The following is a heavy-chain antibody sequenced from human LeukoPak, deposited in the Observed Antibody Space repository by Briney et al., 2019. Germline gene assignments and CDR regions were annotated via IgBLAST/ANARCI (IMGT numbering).Heavy chain of an antibody. CDR2: INHSGST. Sequence: SETLSLTCAVYGGSFSGYYWSWIRQPPGKGLEWIGEINHSGSTNYNPSLKSRVTISVDTSKNQFSLKLSSVTAADTAVYYCARGLGTWTYWGQGTLVTVSS. CDR1: GGSFSGYY. D-gene: IGHD1-1*01. V-gene: IGHV4-34*01. CDR3: ARGLGTWTY. J-gene: IGHJ4*02.